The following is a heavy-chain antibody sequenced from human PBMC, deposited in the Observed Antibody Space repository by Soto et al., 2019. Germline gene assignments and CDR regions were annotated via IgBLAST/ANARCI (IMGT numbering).Heavy chain of an antibody. V-gene: IGHV3-53*01. CDR1: GFNVSSNY. CDR2: IYSGGST. Sequence: GGSLRLSCASSGFNVSSNYMSWVRQAPGKGLEWVSVIYSGGSTYYADSVKGRFTISRDNSKNTLYLQMNSLRAEDTAVYYCARDGRGCSSTSCYYYYGMDVWGQGTTVTVSS. D-gene: IGHD2-2*01. J-gene: IGHJ6*02. CDR3: ARDGRGCSSTSCYYYYGMDV.